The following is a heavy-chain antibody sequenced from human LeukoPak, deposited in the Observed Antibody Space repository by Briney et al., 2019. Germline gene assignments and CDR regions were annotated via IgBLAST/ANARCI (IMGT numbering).Heavy chain of an antibody. CDR3: ARNSVTTADY. Sequence: SETLSLTCTVSGGSISSGGYYWSWIRQHPGKGLEWIGYIYYSGSTYYNPSLKSRDTISVDTSKNQFSLKLSSVTAADTAVYYCARNSVTTADYWGQGTLVTVSS. D-gene: IGHD2/OR15-2a*01. V-gene: IGHV4-31*03. J-gene: IGHJ4*02. CDR1: GGSISSGGYY. CDR2: IYYSGST.